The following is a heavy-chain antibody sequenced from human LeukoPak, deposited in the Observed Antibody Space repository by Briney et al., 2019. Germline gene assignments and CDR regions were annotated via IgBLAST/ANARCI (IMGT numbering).Heavy chain of an antibody. CDR1: GYTFTNYD. J-gene: IGHJ4*02. V-gene: IGHV1-8*01. Sequence: ASVKVSCKASGYTFTNYDINWVRQATGQGLEWMGYMKPNSGNTGYAQKFQGRVTITTDESTSTAYMELNSLRAEDTAVYYCARGKPTRPGIQLWPLWGQGTLVTVSS. D-gene: IGHD5-18*01. CDR3: ARGKPTRPGIQLWPL. CDR2: MKPNSGNT.